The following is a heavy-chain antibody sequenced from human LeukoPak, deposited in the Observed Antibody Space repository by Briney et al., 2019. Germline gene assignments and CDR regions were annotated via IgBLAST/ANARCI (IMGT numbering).Heavy chain of an antibody. CDR1: GFTFSSYW. Sequence: GGSLRLSCAVSGFTFSSYWMSWVRQAPGKGLEWVASIKEEGSEKHYVDSVKGRFTISRDNAKNSLYQQMNSLRAEDTAVYYCARGHYQLSWGQGIPVTVSS. V-gene: IGHV3-7*01. J-gene: IGHJ5*02. D-gene: IGHD2-2*01. CDR2: IKEEGSEK. CDR3: ARGHYQLS.